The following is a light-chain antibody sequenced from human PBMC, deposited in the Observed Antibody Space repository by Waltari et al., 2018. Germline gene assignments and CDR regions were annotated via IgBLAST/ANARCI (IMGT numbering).Light chain of an antibody. CDR2: DVA. CDR3: NSYTVSSAVI. J-gene: IGLJ2*01. CDR1: SSDIGVYNH. V-gene: IGLV2-14*03. Sequence: QSALTQPASVSGSPGQSITISCTGTSSDIGVYNHVSWYQQHPGKAPKLILYDVASRPSGVSGRFSGSKSGNTASLTISGLQAEDEADYYCNSYTVSSAVIFGGGTRLTVL.